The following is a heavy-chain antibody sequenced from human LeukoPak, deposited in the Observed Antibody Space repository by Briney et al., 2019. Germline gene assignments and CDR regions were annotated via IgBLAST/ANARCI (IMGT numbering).Heavy chain of an antibody. V-gene: IGHV3-23*01. Sequence: GGSLRLSCAASGFTFSSYAMSWVRQAPGKGLEWVSAISGSGGSTYYADSVKGRFTISRDNSKNTLYLQMNSLRAEDTAVYYCAKVDYYDSSGYYYPRGWYFDLWGRGTLVTVSS. CDR3: AKVDYYDSSGYYYPRGWYFDL. CDR2: ISGSGGST. CDR1: GFTFSSYA. D-gene: IGHD3-22*01. J-gene: IGHJ2*01.